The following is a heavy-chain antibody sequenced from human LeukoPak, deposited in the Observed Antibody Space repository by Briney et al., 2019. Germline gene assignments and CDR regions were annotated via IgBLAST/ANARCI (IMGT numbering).Heavy chain of an antibody. D-gene: IGHD3-22*01. J-gene: IGHJ4*02. Sequence: GAAVKVSCKASGYTFTSYGINWVRQAPGQGLEWMGWISAYNGHRNYAQKLQGRVTMTTDTSTSKAHMVLRSLRSDDTAVYFCARDSSGFPRDASDYWGQGTLVTVSS. CDR1: GYTFTSYG. CDR2: ISAYNGHR. V-gene: IGHV1-18*01. CDR3: ARDSSGFPRDASDY.